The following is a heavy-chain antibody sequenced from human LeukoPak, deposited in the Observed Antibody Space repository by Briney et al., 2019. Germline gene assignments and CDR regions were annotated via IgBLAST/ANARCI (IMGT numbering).Heavy chain of an antibody. J-gene: IGHJ4*02. Sequence: PGGSLRLSCAASRFTFSKYWMSWVRQVPGKGLEWVSAISNNGGYTYYADSVQGRFTISRDNSKSTLCLQMNSLRAEDTAVYYCAKQLGYCSDGSCYFPYWGQGTLVTVSS. CDR3: AKQLGYCSDGSCYFPY. CDR1: RFTFSKYW. D-gene: IGHD2-15*01. CDR2: ISNNGGYT. V-gene: IGHV3-23*01.